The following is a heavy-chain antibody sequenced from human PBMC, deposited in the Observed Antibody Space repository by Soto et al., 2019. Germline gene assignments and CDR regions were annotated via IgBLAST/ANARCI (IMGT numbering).Heavy chain of an antibody. V-gene: IGHV3-30-3*01. Sequence: QVQLVESGGGVVQPGRSLRLSCAASGFTFSSYAMHWVRQAPGKGLEWVAVISYDGSNKYYADSVKGRFTISRDNSKNTLYLQMNSLRAEDTAVYYCARGPIAVAVNYYYYGMDVWGPGTTVTVSS. D-gene: IGHD6-19*01. J-gene: IGHJ6*02. CDR2: ISYDGSNK. CDR3: ARGPIAVAVNYYYYGMDV. CDR1: GFTFSSYA.